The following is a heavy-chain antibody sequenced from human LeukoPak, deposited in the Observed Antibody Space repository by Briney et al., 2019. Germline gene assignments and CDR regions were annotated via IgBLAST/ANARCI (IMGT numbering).Heavy chain of an antibody. D-gene: IGHD1-26*01. J-gene: IGHJ4*02. Sequence: GASVKVSCKASGYTFINYYMHWVRPPPSQGLAWMGIINPSGGSKRYAQKFQGRVTMTRDTSTSTVYMELSSLRSEDTAVYYCARSYSGTYYAESGVDYWGQGTLVTVSS. CDR1: GYTFINYY. V-gene: IGHV1-46*01. CDR2: INPSGGSK. CDR3: ARSYSGTYYAESGVDY.